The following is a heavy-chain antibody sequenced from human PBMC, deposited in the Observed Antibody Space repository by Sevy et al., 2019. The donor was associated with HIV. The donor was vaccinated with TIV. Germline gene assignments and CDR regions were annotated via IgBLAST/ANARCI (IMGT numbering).Heavy chain of an antibody. CDR3: ARAFRHDYCDCSGYDY. D-gene: IGHD3-22*01. V-gene: IGHV3-13*01. CDR2: IGTAGDT. CDR1: GFTFSSYD. J-gene: IGHJ4*02. Sequence: GGSLRLSCAASGFTFSSYDMHWVRQATGKGLEWVSAIGTAGDTYYPGSVKGRFTISRENAKNSLYLQMNSLRAGDTAVYYCARAFRHDYCDCSGYDYWGQGTLVTVSS.